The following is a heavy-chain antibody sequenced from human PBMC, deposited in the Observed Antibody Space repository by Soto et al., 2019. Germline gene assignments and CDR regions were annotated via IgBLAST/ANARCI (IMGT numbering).Heavy chain of an antibody. V-gene: IGHV3-30*18. CDR3: AKDRLRYYYDSSPQYYFDY. J-gene: IGHJ4*02. Sequence: QVQLVESGGGVVQPGRSLRLSCAASGFTFSSYGMHWVRQAPGKGLEWVAVISYDGSNKYYADSVKGRFTISRDNSKNXLXXQMNSLRAEDTAVYYCAKDRLRYYYDSSPQYYFDYWGQGTLVTVSS. D-gene: IGHD3-22*01. CDR2: ISYDGSNK. CDR1: GFTFSSYG.